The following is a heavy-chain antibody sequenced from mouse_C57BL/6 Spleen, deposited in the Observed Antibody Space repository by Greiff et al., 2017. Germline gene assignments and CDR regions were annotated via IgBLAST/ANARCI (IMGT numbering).Heavy chain of an antibody. Sequence: VKVVESDAELVKPGASVKISCKVSGYTFTDHTIHWMKQRPEQGLEWIGYIYPRDGSTKYNEKFKGKATLTADKSSSTAYMQRNSLTSEDSAVYFCAREGVRREYYAMDYWGQGTSVTVSS. D-gene: IGHD2-14*01. CDR2: IYPRDGST. V-gene: IGHV1-78*01. CDR1: GYTFTDHT. J-gene: IGHJ4*01. CDR3: AREGVRREYYAMDY.